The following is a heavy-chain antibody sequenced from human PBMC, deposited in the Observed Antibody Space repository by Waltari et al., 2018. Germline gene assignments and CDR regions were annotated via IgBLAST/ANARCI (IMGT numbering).Heavy chain of an antibody. V-gene: IGHV3-48*04. D-gene: IGHD3-3*01. J-gene: IGHJ4*02. Sequence: EVQLVESGGGLVQPGGSLRLSCAASGFTFSSYSMNWVRQAPGNGLEWVSYIGSSSNIYYADSVEVRFTISRDNAKNSLYLQMNSLRAEDTAVYYCARDYTIFGVVIPYYFDYWGQGTLVTVSS. CDR2: IGSSSNI. CDR3: ARDYTIFGVVIPYYFDY. CDR1: GFTFSSYS.